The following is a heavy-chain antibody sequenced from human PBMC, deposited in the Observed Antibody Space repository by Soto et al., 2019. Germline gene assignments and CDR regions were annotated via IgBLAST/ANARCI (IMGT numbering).Heavy chain of an antibody. CDR3: ATEGEMAELT. CDR2: INPNSGGT. V-gene: IGHV1-2*02. Sequence: QVQLVQSGAEVKKPGASVKVSCKASGYTFTDYYMHWVRQAPGQGLEWMGWINPNSGGTNYAQNFQGRVTMTRDTSISTLYMELRRLASDDTAVYYCATEGEMAELTWGQGTLVTVSS. CDR1: GYTFTDYY. J-gene: IGHJ5*02. D-gene: IGHD6-19*01.